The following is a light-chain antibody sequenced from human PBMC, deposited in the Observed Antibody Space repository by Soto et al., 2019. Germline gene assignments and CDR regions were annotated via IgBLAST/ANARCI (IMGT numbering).Light chain of an antibody. Sequence: QSALTQPASVSGSPGQSITISCTGTSSDVGSYNLVSWYQQHPGKAPKLMIYEVSKRPSGVSNRFSGSKSGNTASLTISGLQAEDEADYYCCSYAGSGSLDVFGTGTKLTVL. CDR3: CSYAGSGSLDV. J-gene: IGLJ1*01. CDR1: SSDVGSYNL. V-gene: IGLV2-23*02. CDR2: EVS.